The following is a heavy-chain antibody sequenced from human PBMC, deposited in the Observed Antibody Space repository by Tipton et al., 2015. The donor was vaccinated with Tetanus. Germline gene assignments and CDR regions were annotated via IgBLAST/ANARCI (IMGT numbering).Heavy chain of an antibody. CDR1: GFTFSSYA. Sequence: SLRLSCAASGFTFSSYAMGWVRRAPGQGLEYVSAISASGGDTYYADSVKGRFTISRDNSKNTQYLQMNSLRADDTAIYYCAKDHGPEITSVAATRYYYYGMDVWGQGTTVTVSS. D-gene: IGHD2-15*01. V-gene: IGHV3-23*01. CDR3: AKDHGPEITSVAATRYYYYGMDV. CDR2: ISASGGDT. J-gene: IGHJ6*02.